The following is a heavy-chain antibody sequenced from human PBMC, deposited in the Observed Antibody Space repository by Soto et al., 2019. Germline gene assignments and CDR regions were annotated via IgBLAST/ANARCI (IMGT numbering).Heavy chain of an antibody. CDR3: ARDGGDYIFDY. CDR1: GFTFSSYG. D-gene: IGHD4-4*01. J-gene: IGHJ4*02. V-gene: IGHV3-33*01. CDR2: IWDDGSNK. Sequence: QVQLVESGGGVVQPGRSLRLSCAASGFTFSSYGMHWVRQAPGKGLEWVAVIWDDGSNKYYADSVKGRFTISRDNSKNTLYLQMNSLRAEDTAVYYCARDGGDYIFDYWGQGTLVTVSS.